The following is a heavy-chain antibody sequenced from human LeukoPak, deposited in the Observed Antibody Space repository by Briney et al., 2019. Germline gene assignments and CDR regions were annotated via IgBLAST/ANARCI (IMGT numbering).Heavy chain of an antibody. CDR1: GYSISSGYY. J-gene: IGHJ6*03. Sequence: SETLSLPCAVSGYSISSGYYWGWIRQPPGKGLEWIGSIYHSGSTYYNPSLKSRVTISVDTSKNQFSLKLSSVTAADTAVYYCARGGYYMDVWGKGTTVTVSS. V-gene: IGHV4-38-2*01. CDR2: IYHSGST. CDR3: ARGGYYMDV.